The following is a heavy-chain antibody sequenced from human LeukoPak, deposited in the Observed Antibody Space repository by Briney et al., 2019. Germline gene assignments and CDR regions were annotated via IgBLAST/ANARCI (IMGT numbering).Heavy chain of an antibody. CDR1: GFTFSTHW. D-gene: IGHD5-12*01. Sequence: GGSLRLSCAASGFTFSTHWMRWVRQAPGKGLEWVASIKQDGSEKNYVDSVKGRFTISRDNAKNSLYLQMNSLRAEDTAVYYCARQGNSGYDPFFDYWGQGTLVTVSS. CDR2: IKQDGSEK. V-gene: IGHV3-7*01. CDR3: ARQGNSGYDPFFDY. J-gene: IGHJ4*02.